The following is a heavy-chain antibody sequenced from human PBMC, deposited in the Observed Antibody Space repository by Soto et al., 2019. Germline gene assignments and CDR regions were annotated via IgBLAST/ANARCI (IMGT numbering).Heavy chain of an antibody. Sequence: GASVKVSCKASGGTFSSYAISWVRQAPGQGLEWMGWISAYNGNTNYAQKLQGRVTMTTDTSTSTAYMELRSLRSDDTAVYYCARRAAAGTDFDYWGQGTLVTVSS. V-gene: IGHV1-18*01. CDR1: GGTFSSYA. CDR3: ARRAAAGTDFDY. CDR2: ISAYNGNT. J-gene: IGHJ4*02. D-gene: IGHD6-25*01.